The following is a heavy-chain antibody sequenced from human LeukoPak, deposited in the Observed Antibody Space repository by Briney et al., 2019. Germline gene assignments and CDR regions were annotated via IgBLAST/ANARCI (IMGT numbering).Heavy chain of an antibody. CDR3: AKASLRYFDWDAFDI. CDR1: GFTFSSYG. V-gene: IGHV3-30*18. J-gene: IGHJ3*02. Sequence: GGSLRLSCAASGFTFSSYGMHWVRQAPGKGLGGVAVISYDGSNKYYADSVKGRFTISRDNSKNTLYLQMNSLRAEDTAVYYCAKASLRYFDWDAFDIWGQGTMVTVSS. D-gene: IGHD3-9*01. CDR2: ISYDGSNK.